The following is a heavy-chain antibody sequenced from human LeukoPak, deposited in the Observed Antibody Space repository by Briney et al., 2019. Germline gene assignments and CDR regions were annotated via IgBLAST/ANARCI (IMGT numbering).Heavy chain of an antibody. J-gene: IGHJ4*02. CDR3: ARGGGNFDY. CDR1: GGSFSGYY. Sequence: SETLSLTCAVYGGSFSGYYWSWIRQPPGKGLEWIGEINHSGSTNYNPSLKSRVTISVDTSKNQFSLKLSPVTAADTAVYYCARGGGNFDYWGQGTLVTVSS. V-gene: IGHV4-34*01. CDR2: INHSGST.